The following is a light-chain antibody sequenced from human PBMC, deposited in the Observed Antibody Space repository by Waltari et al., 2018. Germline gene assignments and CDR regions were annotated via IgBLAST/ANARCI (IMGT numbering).Light chain of an antibody. J-gene: IGKJ4*01. V-gene: IGKV3-20*01. CDR3: QQYGRSPLT. CDR1: QSVDASY. Sequence: EIVLTQSPGTLSLSPGERASLSCRASQSVDASYLAWYQQQPGQAPRLLIYGASSRATGLPDRFSGSGSGTDFTLTMSRLEPEDFAVYYCQQYGRSPLTFGGGTKVEMK. CDR2: GAS.